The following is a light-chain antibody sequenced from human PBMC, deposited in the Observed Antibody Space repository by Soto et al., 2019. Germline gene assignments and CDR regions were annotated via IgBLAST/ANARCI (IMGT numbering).Light chain of an antibody. CDR3: QQYNNWPPAT. CDR1: QNVGGY. CDR2: DAS. Sequence: EIVLTQSPATLSLSPGERATLSCRASQNVGGYLAWYQQKPDQAPRLLIYDASNRATGIPARFSGSGSGTDFSLSISSLEPEDFAVYYCQQYNNWPPATFGQGTKVEIK. J-gene: IGKJ1*01. V-gene: IGKV3-11*01.